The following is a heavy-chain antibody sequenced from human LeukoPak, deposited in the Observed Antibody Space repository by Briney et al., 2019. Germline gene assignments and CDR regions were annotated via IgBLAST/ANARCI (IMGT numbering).Heavy chain of an antibody. V-gene: IGHV1-69*05. CDR3: ARESSPSLIVVVPAALGFDP. D-gene: IGHD2-2*01. J-gene: IGHJ5*02. CDR1: GGTFSSYA. CDR2: IIPIFGTA. Sequence: ASVKVSCKASGGTFSSYAISWVRQAPGQGLEWMGGIIPIFGTANYAQKFQGRVTMTRDTSTSTVYMELSSLRSEDTAVYYCARESSPSLIVVVPAALGFDPWGQGTLVTVSS.